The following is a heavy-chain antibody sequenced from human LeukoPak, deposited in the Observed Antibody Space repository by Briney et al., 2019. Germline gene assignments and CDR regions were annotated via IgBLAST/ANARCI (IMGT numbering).Heavy chain of an antibody. J-gene: IGHJ3*02. D-gene: IGHD5-18*01. V-gene: IGHV3-48*03. CDR3: ARAGGDTAVVFDAFDI. Sequence: PGGSLRLSCAASGFTFSSYEMNWVRQAPGKGLEWVSYISSSGTTIYYADSVKGRFTISRDNAENSLYLQMNSLRAEDTAVYYCARAGGDTAVVFDAFDIWGQGTMVTVSS. CDR1: GFTFSSYE. CDR2: ISSSGTTI.